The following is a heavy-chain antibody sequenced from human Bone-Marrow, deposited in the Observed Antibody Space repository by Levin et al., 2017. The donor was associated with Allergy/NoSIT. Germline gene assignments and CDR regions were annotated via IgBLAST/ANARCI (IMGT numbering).Heavy chain of an antibody. J-gene: IGHJ4*02. V-gene: IGHV1-8*01. CDR2: MYPNSDNA. CDR3: ARGELGSGYLFDY. Sequence: ASVKVSCKTSGYTFTSFDINWVRQATGQGLEWMGWMYPNSDNAGYAQKFQGRVTMTRNTSISTAYMELSSLRSEDTARYDCARGELGSGYLFDYWGQGTLVTVSS. D-gene: IGHD5-12*01. CDR1: GYTFTSFD.